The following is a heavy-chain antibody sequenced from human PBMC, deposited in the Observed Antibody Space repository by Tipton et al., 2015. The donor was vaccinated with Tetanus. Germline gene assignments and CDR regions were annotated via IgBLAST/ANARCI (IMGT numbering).Heavy chain of an antibody. D-gene: IGHD4-17*01. CDR2: IYPGDSNI. Sequence: QSGAEVKKPGESLKISCKGSGYNFTIYWIGWVRQMPGKGLEWMGIIYPGDSNIRYSPSFQGQITISADRSISTAYLQWSSLKASDTAMYYCARRRTTTALSYYFDSWGQRTLVTVSS. J-gene: IGHJ4*02. CDR1: GYNFTIYW. CDR3: ARRRTTTALSYYFDS. V-gene: IGHV5-51*01.